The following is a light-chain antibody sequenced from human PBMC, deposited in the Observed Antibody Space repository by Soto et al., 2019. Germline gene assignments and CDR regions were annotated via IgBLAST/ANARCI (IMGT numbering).Light chain of an antibody. CDR1: STDVGAYNY. CDR2: EVT. CDR3: SSYAGSNSFV. Sequence: QSVLTQPPSASGSPGQSVTISCTGTSTDVGAYNYVSWYQQRPGKAPKLMIFEVTKRPSGVPDRFSGSKSGNTASLTVSGVQADDEADYYRSSYAGSNSFVFGTGTKVTVL. V-gene: IGLV2-8*01. J-gene: IGLJ1*01.